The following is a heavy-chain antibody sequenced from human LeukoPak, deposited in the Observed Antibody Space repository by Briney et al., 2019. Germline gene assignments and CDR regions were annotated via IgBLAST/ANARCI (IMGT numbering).Heavy chain of an antibody. CDR1: GGTFSSYA. D-gene: IGHD4-17*01. V-gene: IGHV1-69*05. CDR3: ARVGGRGDDYGDYGDGYYYYYYMDV. CDR2: IIPIFGTA. J-gene: IGHJ6*03. Sequence: SVKVSCKASGGTFSSYAISWVRQAPGQGLQWMGGIIPIFGTANYAQKFQGRVTITTDESTSTAYMELSSLRSEDTAVYYCARVGGRGDDYGDYGDGYYYYYYMDVWGKGTTVTVSS.